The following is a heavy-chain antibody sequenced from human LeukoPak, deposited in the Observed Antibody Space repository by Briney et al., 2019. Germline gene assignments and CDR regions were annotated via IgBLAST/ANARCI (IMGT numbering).Heavy chain of an antibody. CDR1: GFTFSSYS. J-gene: IGHJ6*02. V-gene: IGHV3-7*01. D-gene: IGHD6-19*01. CDR3: ARVKVSSGWSHYGMDV. Sequence: GGSLRLSCAASGFTFSSYSMNWVRQAPGKGLEWVANIKQDGSEKYYVDSVKGRFTISRDNAKNSLYLQMNSLRAEDTAVYYCARVKVSSGWSHYGMDVWGQGTTVTVSS. CDR2: IKQDGSEK.